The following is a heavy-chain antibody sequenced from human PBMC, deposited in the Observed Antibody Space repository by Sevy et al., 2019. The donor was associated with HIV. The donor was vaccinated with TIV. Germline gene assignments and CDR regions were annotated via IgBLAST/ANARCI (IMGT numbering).Heavy chain of an antibody. CDR1: GFTFSSYW. J-gene: IGHJ4*02. Sequence: GGSLRLSCAASGFTFSSYWMSWVRQAPGKGLEWVANIKQDGSEKYYVYSVKGRFTISRGNAKNSLYLQMNSLRAEDTAGYYCASGGGPSITIFGVVPELFDYWGQGTLVTVSS. CDR3: ASGGGPSITIFGVVPELFDY. D-gene: IGHD3-3*01. V-gene: IGHV3-7*01. CDR2: IKQDGSEK.